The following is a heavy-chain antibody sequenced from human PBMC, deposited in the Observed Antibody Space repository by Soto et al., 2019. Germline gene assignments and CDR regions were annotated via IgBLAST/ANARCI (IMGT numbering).Heavy chain of an antibody. V-gene: IGHV3-48*02. D-gene: IGHD4-17*01. CDR1: GFSFSSFP. CDR3: ARDGTFVKYGDTSTYYLDH. J-gene: IGHJ4*02. CDR2: ISSLGNTI. Sequence: GGSLRLSCVASGFSFSSFPMNWVRQAPGGGLEWVSYISSLGNTINYADSVRDRFTISRDNNKNTLYLQMDSLRDEDTAVYFCARDGTFVKYGDTSTYYLDHCGQGTPVTVSS.